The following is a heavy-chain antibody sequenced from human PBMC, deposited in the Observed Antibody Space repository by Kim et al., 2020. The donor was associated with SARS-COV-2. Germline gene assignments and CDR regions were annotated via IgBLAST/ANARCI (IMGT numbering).Heavy chain of an antibody. Sequence: ADAVKGRFTIPRDTSKNTLYLQMNRLRAEDTAVYYCAKAPGSGNYYTCDSWGQGIMVTVSS. D-gene: IGHD3-10*01. CDR3: AKAPGSGNYYTCDS. J-gene: IGHJ4*02. V-gene: IGHV3-33*06.